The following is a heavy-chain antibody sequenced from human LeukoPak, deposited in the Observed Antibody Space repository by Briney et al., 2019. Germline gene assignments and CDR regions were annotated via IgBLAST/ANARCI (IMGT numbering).Heavy chain of an antibody. J-gene: IGHJ4*02. V-gene: IGHV4-38-2*02. CDR1: GYSISSGYY. D-gene: IGHD5-18*01. CDR3: ARSSSGIYSYPD. Sequence: SETLSLTCTVSGYSISSGYYWGWIRQPPGKGREWIGSIYHSGSTYYNPSLKSRVTISVDTSKNQFSLKLSSVTAADTAVYYCARSSSGIYSYPDWGQGTLVTVSS. CDR2: IYHSGST.